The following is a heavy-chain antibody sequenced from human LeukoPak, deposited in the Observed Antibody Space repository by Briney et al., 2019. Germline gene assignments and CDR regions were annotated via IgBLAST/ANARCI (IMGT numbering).Heavy chain of an antibody. CDR1: GFTFSTYP. CDR3: ARETYYYDR. J-gene: IGHJ4*02. Sequence: SGGSLRLSCAASGFTFSTYPMHWVRQAPGKGLEWVAVISYDGSKTYYTDSVKGRFTISRDNSKNTLYLQMNSLRAEDTAVFYCARETYYYDRWGQGTLVTVSS. D-gene: IGHD3-22*01. CDR2: ISYDGSKT. V-gene: IGHV3-30-3*01.